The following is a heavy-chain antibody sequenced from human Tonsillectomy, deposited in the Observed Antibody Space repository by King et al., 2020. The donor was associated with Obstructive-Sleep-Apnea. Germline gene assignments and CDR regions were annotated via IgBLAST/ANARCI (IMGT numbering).Heavy chain of an antibody. D-gene: IGHD1-14*01. CDR3: ARAGSPFSDPFDY. V-gene: IGHV4-31*03. CDR1: GGSISSGGYY. J-gene: IGHJ4*02. CDR2: IYYSGST. Sequence: QLQESVPGLVKPSQTLSLTCTVSGGSISSGGYYWSWIRQHPGKGLEWIGYIYYSGSTYYNPSLKSRVTISVDTSKNQFSLKLSSVTAADTAVYYCARAGSPFSDPFDYWGQGTLVTVSS.